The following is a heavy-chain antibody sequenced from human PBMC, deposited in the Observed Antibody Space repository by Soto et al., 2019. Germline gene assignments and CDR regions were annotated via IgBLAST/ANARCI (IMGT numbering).Heavy chain of an antibody. CDR2: ISSSSSTI. CDR3: ARGPTTSHLYYYYGMDV. D-gene: IGHD1-26*01. J-gene: IGHJ6*02. V-gene: IGHV3-48*02. Sequence: GGSLKLSFATPGFTFNSYIMNWVGLAPGKGLEWVSYISSSSSTIYYADSVKGRFTISRDNAKNSLYLQMNSLRDEDTAVYYCARGPTTSHLYYYYGMDVWGQGT. CDR1: GFTFNSYI.